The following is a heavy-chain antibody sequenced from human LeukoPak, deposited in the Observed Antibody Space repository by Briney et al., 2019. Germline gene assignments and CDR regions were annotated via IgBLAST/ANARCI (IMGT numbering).Heavy chain of an antibody. J-gene: IGHJ6*03. CDR3: ARDGALGRDYYYYMDV. Sequence: ASVKVSCKASGYTFTSYAMHWVCQAPGQRLEWMGWINAGNGNTKYSQEFQGRVTITRDTSASTAYMELSSLRPEDMAVYYCARDGALGRDYYYYMDVWGKGTTVTVSS. D-gene: IGHD3-10*01. V-gene: IGHV1-3*03. CDR1: GYTFTSYA. CDR2: INAGNGNT.